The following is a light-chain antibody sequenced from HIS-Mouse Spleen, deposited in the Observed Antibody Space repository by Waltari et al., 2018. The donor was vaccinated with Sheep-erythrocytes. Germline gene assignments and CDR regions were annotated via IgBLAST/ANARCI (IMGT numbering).Light chain of an antibody. J-gene: IGLJ2*01. CDR1: ALPKHY. CDR2: KDS. Sequence: SYELTQPPSVSVSPGQTARITCSGDALPKHYAYWYQQKPGQAPLLVIYKDSERPSGIPGRGSGSSSGTTVTLTIRGVQAEDEAEYYCQSADSSGTYPVFGGGTKLTVL. CDR3: QSADSSGTYPV. V-gene: IGLV3-25*03.